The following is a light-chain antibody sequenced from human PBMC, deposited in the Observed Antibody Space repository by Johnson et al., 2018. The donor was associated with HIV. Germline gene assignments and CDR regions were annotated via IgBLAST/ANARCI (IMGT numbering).Light chain of an antibody. CDR2: DND. CDR3: GTWDSSLSAGV. CDR1: NSNIGNNY. V-gene: IGLV1-51*01. J-gene: IGLJ1*01. Sequence: QSVLTQPPSVSAAPGQKVTISCSGSNSNIGNNYVSWYQHLPGTAPKLLIYDNDQRPSGIPDRFSASKSGTSATLGITGLQTGDEADYYCGTWDSSLSAGVFGTGTKVTGL.